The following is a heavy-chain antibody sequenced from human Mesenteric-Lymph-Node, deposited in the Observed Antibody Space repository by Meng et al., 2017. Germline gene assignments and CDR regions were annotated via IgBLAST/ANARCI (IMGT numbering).Heavy chain of an antibody. D-gene: IGHD3-16*01. CDR2: IDPKRGGT. V-gene: IGHV1-2*06. CDR1: GYTFPDHY. J-gene: IGHJ5*02. Sequence: QVQLVQSGAEVKKPGASVKVSCKASGYTFPDHYMHWVRQAPGQGLEWMGRIDPKRGGTKYAQKFQGRVTMTRDTSISTAYMELSRLRSDDTAVYYCARDVLNNWFDPWGQGTLVTVSS. CDR3: ARDVLNNWFDP.